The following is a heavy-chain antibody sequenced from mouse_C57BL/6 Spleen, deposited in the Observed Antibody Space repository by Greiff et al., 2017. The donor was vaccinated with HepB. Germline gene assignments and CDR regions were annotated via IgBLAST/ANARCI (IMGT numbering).Heavy chain of an antibody. V-gene: IGHV2-2*01. CDR1: GFSLTSYG. J-gene: IGHJ2*01. D-gene: IGHD2-1*01. Sequence: VQLQESGPGLVQPSQSLSITCTVSGFSLTSYGVHWVRQSPGKGLEWLGVIWSGGSTDYNAAFISRLSISKDNSKSQVFFKMNSLQADDTAIYYCARNGDRNYYFDYWGQGTTLTVSS. CDR2: IWSGGST. CDR3: ARNGDRNYYFDY.